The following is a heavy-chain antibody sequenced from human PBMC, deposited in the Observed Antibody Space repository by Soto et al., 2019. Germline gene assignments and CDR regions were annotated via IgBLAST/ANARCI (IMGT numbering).Heavy chain of an antibody. CDR2: ISYTGRT. Sequence: SETLSLTCIVSGVSISTYYWTWLRQPPGKGLEWVGYISYTGRTKYNPSLQSRVTISVDTSKNDFSLNLSSVTAADTAVYFCAREWGLLPYYVMNVWGHGTAVTVSS. J-gene: IGHJ6*02. V-gene: IGHV4-59*01. CDR3: AREWGLLPYYVMNV. CDR1: GVSISTYY. D-gene: IGHD7-27*01.